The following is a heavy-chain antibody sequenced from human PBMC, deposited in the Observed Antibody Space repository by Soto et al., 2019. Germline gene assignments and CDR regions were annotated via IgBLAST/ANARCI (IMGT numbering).Heavy chain of an antibody. Sequence: SETLSLTCTVSGGSISSYYWSWIRQPPGKGLEWIGYIYYSGSTNYNPSIKSRVAISVDTSKNQFSLKLSSVTAADTAVYYCSTFQPDDFWSGYYSFDYWGQGTLVTVSS. J-gene: IGHJ4*02. CDR1: GGSISSYY. V-gene: IGHV4-59*08. CDR3: STFQPDDFWSGYYSFDY. D-gene: IGHD3-3*01. CDR2: IYYSGST.